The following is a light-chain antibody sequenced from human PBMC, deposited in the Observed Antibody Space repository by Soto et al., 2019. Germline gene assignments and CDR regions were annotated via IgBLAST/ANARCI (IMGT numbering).Light chain of an antibody. J-gene: IGKJ2*01. CDR1: QTINVY. CDR3: QQYHSYPYT. Sequence: DIQMTQSPSTLSASVGDRVTIPCRASQTINVYLAWYQQKPGKAPKLLVYKASTLETGVPSRFSDSGSGTEFTLTISSLQPDDFATYYCQQYHSYPYTFGQGTKLETK. V-gene: IGKV1-5*03. CDR2: KAS.